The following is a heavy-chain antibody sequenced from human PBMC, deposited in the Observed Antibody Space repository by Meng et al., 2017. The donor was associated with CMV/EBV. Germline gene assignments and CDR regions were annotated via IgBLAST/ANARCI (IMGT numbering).Heavy chain of an antibody. CDR2: IIPIFGTA. Sequence: SVKVSCKASGYTFTSYDINWVRQAPGQGLEWMGGIIPIFGTANYAQKFQGRVTITTDESTSTAYMELSSLRSEDTAVYYCVRSGVANFWFDPWGQGTLVTVSS. CDR1: GYTFTSYD. V-gene: IGHV1-69*05. CDR3: VRSGVANFWFDP. J-gene: IGHJ5*02. D-gene: IGHD1-1*01.